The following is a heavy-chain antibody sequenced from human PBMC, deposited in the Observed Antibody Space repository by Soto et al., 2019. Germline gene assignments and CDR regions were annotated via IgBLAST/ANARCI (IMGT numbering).Heavy chain of an antibody. CDR1: GFTFSTYS. CDR3: AKHKDQGIAATGAD. D-gene: IGHD6-13*01. CDR2: ISSDGSIK. Sequence: GESLILSCAASGFTFSTYSMHWVRQAPDKGLEWVAVISSDGSIKYYADSVKGRFTISRDNSKNTLYLQMNSLKAEDTAVYYCAKHKDQGIAATGADWGQGT. V-gene: IGHV3-30*18. J-gene: IGHJ4*02.